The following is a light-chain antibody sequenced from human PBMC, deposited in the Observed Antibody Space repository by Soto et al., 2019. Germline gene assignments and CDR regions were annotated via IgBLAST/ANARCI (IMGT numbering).Light chain of an antibody. CDR2: DVS. J-gene: IGLJ3*02. CDR3: CSYAGSYPWV. Sequence: QSVLTQPRSVSGSPGQSVTISCTGTSSDVGDYNYVSWYQQHPGKAPKLMIYDVSERPSGVPDRFSGSKSGNTASLTISGLQAEDEADYYCCSYAGSYPWVFGGGTKLTVL. CDR1: SSDVGDYNY. V-gene: IGLV2-11*01.